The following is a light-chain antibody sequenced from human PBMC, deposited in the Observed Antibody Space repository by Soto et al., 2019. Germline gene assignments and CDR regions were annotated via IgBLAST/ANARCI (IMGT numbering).Light chain of an antibody. V-gene: IGKV1-39*01. CDR2: AAS. CDR3: QQSYSTPPWT. Sequence: DIQMTQSPSSLSASVGDRFTITCRASQIISSYLNWYQQKPGKAPKLLIYAASSLQSGVPSRFSGSGSGTDFTLTISSLQPEDFATYYCQQSYSTPPWTFGQGTKVDIK. J-gene: IGKJ1*01. CDR1: QIISSY.